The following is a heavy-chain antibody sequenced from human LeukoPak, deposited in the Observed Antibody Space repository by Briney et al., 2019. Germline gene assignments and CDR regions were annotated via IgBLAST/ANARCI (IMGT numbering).Heavy chain of an antibody. D-gene: IGHD3-22*01. Sequence: GGSLRLSCAASGFTFSSYWMSWVRQAPGKGLEWVANIKHDASEKYYVDSVKGRFTISRDNAKNSLYLQMNSLRAEDTAVYYCARGAHVRMYDSNHNCFDPWGQGTLVTVSS. V-gene: IGHV3-7*01. J-gene: IGHJ5*02. CDR1: GFTFSSYW. CDR2: IKHDASEK. CDR3: ARGAHVRMYDSNHNCFDP.